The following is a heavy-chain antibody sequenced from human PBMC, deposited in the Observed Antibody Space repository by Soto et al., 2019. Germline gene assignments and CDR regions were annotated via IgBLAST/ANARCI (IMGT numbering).Heavy chain of an antibody. V-gene: IGHV3-21*01. Sequence: GGSLRLSCAASGFTFSSYSMNWVRQAPGKGLEWVSSISSSSSYIYYADSVKGRFTISRDNAKNSLYLQMNSLRAEDTAVYYCARDARGSKAAYDYIWGSYPYYFDYWGQGTLVTVSS. CDR2: ISSSSSYI. CDR1: GFTFSSYS. D-gene: IGHD3-16*01. J-gene: IGHJ4*02. CDR3: ARDARGSKAAYDYIWGSYPYYFDY.